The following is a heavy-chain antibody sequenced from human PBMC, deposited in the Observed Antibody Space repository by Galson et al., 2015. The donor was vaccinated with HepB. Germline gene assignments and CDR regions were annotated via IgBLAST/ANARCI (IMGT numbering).Heavy chain of an antibody. Sequence: SVKVSCKASGYTFTGYYMHWVRQAPGQGLEWMGWINPNSGGTNYAQKFQGRVTMTRDTSISTAYMELSRLRSDDTAVYYCARGGGKQQLVFGMDVWGQGTTVTVSS. CDR3: ARGGGKQQLVFGMDV. D-gene: IGHD6-13*01. J-gene: IGHJ6*02. CDR2: INPNSGGT. V-gene: IGHV1-2*02. CDR1: GYTFTGYY.